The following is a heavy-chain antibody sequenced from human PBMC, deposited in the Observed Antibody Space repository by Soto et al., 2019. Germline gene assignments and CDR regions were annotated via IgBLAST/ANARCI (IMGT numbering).Heavy chain of an antibody. D-gene: IGHD1-26*01. Sequence: ASVKVSCKASGYSFTRYYINWVRPAPGQGLEWMGWISAYNGNTHYEEKLQGRVTLTTDTSTSTAYMELRSLRSDDTAVYFCARGGQWDFLSDYWGQGTLVTVSS. V-gene: IGHV1-18*01. CDR1: GYSFTRYY. J-gene: IGHJ4*02. CDR3: ARGGQWDFLSDY. CDR2: ISAYNGNT.